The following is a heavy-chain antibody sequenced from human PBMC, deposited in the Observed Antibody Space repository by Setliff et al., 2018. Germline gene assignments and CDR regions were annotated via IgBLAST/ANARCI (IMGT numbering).Heavy chain of an antibody. J-gene: IGHJ4*02. CDR1: GFTLSSFW. D-gene: IGHD3-10*01. V-gene: IGHV3-7*01. Sequence: GGSLRLSCAASGFTLSSFWMSWVRQSPGKGLEWVANINQDGSGKYYVDSVKGRFTISRDNAKNSLSLQMNSLRTEDTAVYYCFGAGTCSYWGQGTQVTGSS. CDR3: FGAGTCSY. CDR2: INQDGSGK.